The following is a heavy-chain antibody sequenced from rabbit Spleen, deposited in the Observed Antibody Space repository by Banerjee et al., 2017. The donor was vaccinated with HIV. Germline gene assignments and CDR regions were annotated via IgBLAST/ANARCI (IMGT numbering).Heavy chain of an antibody. CDR2: IYTSGGST. D-gene: IGHD5-1*01. CDR3: ARDPSYLDFGEDF. CDR1: GFSFSSSYW. J-gene: IGHJ4*01. V-gene: IGHV1S40*01. Sequence: QSLEESGGDLVKPGASLTLTCTVSGFSFSSSYWICWVRQAPGKGLEWIGCIYTSGGSTWYANWAKGRFTISKPSSTTVTLQITSLTAANTTPYFCARDPSYLDFGEDFWGPGTLVTVS.